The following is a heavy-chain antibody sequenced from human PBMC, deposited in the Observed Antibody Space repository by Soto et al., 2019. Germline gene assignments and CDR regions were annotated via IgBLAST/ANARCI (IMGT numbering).Heavy chain of an antibody. CDR3: FGGNGGPQ. V-gene: IGHV3-7*03. J-gene: IGHJ4*02. D-gene: IGHD3-16*01. CDR2: IKPDGSAT. Sequence: XGSLRLACSTADFTFRNYWMNWVRQAPGKGLEWVANIKPDGSATNYVDSVKGRFTISRDNVRNSVSLQMNSLRVEDTAVYFCFGGNGGPQWGQGTLVTVSS. CDR1: DFTFRNYW.